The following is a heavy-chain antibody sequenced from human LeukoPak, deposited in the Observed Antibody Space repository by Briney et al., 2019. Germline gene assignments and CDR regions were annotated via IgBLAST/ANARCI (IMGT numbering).Heavy chain of an antibody. J-gene: IGHJ6*03. CDR1: GFTFSSYG. CDR3: ARVGLPAAAHSLDYYYYMDV. CDR2: ISYDGSIK. Sequence: PGRSLRLSCAASGFTFSSYGMHWVRQAPGKGLEWVAVISYDGSIKYYADSVKGRFTISRDNSKNTLYLQMNSLRAEDTAVYYCARVGLPAAAHSLDYYYYMDVWGKGTTVTVSS. V-gene: IGHV3-30*03. D-gene: IGHD6-13*01.